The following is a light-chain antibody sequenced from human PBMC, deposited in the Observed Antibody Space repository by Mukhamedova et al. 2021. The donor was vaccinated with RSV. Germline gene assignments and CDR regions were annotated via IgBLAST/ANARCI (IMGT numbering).Light chain of an antibody. J-gene: IGLJ3*02. CDR3: QSYDRSNFWA. CDR2: EDN. V-gene: IGLV6-57*02. Sequence: GSIASNYVQWYQQRPGSAPTTVIYEDNQRPSGVPDRFSGSIDSSSNSASLTITGLKTEDEADYYCQSYDRSNFWAFGGGTKLTVL. CDR1: GSIASNY.